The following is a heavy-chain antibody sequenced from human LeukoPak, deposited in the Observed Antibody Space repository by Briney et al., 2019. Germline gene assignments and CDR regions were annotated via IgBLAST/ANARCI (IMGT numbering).Heavy chain of an antibody. Sequence: GGSLRLSCAASGFTFSSYAMSWVRQAPGKGLEWVSSIRSSSSYIYYADSVKGRFTISRDNAKNSLYLQMNSLRAEDTAVYYCARGSGRTHFDYWGQGTLVTVSS. CDR3: ARGSGRTHFDY. D-gene: IGHD3-3*01. CDR2: IRSSSSYI. CDR1: GFTFSSYA. V-gene: IGHV3-21*01. J-gene: IGHJ4*02.